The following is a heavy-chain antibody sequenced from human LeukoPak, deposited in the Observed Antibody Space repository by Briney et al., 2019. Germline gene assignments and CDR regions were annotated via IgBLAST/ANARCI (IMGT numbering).Heavy chain of an antibody. CDR2: IYYSGST. D-gene: IGHD2-21*02. J-gene: IGHJ4*02. CDR3: ARSSSSCGGDCYPDY. Sequence: SETLSLTCTVSGGSIGSSSYYWGWIRQPPGKGLEWIGSIYYSGSTYFNPSLKSRVSISVDTSKNQFSLKLSSVTAADTAAYYCARSSSSCGGDCYPDYWGQGTLVTVSS. CDR1: GGSIGSSSYY. V-gene: IGHV4-39*07.